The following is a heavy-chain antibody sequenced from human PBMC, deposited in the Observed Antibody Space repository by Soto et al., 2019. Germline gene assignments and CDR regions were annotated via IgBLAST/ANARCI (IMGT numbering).Heavy chain of an antibody. CDR3: ASSSRLVGMDV. V-gene: IGHV3-48*01. D-gene: IGHD6-6*01. Sequence: GGSLRLSCAASGFTLSTYAMNWVRQAPGKGLEWVSYISTSSTIYYADSVKGRFTISRDNAKNSLYLQMNSLRAEDTAVYYCASSSRLVGMDVWGQGTTVTVSS. CDR2: ISTSSTI. CDR1: GFTLSTYA. J-gene: IGHJ6*02.